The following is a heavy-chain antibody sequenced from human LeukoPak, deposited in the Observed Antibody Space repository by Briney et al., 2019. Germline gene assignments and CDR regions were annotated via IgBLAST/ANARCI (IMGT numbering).Heavy chain of an antibody. D-gene: IGHD6-19*01. V-gene: IGHV3-30*02. CDR2: IRYDGSNK. Sequence: GGSLRLSCAASGFTFSSYGMHWVRQAPGKGLEWVAFIRYDGSNKYYADSVKGRFTISRDNSKNTLYLQMNSLRAEDTAVYYCAKASQIAVAGTRYFDYWGQGTLVTVSS. J-gene: IGHJ4*02. CDR3: AKASQIAVAGTRYFDY. CDR1: GFTFSSYG.